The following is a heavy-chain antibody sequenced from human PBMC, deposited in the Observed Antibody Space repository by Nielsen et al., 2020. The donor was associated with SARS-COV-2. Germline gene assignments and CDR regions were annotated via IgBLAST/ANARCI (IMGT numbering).Heavy chain of an antibody. J-gene: IGHJ6*02. V-gene: IGHV3-11*06. CDR3: ARDLSPDTAMVYYYYYGMDV. CDR1: GFTFSDYY. Sequence: GESLKISCAASGFTFSDYYMSWIRQAPGKGLEWVSYISSSSSYTNYADSVKGRFTISRDNSKNTLYLQMNSLRAEDTAVYYCARDLSPDTAMVYYYYYGMDVWGQGTTVTVSS. D-gene: IGHD5-18*01. CDR2: ISSSSSYT.